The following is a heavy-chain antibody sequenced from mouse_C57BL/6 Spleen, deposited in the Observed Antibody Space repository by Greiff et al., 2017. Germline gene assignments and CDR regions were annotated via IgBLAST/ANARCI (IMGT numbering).Heavy chain of an antibody. J-gene: IGHJ1*03. D-gene: IGHD1-1*01. CDR1: GYSFTGYY. CDR2: INPSTGGT. Sequence: EVQRVESGPELVKPGASVKISCKASGYSFTGYYMNWVKQSPEKSLEWIGEINPSTGGTTYNQKFKAKATLTVDKSSSTAYMQLKSLTSEDSAVYYCARTTVEGYFDVWGTGTTVTVSS. CDR3: ARTTVEGYFDV. V-gene: IGHV1-42*01.